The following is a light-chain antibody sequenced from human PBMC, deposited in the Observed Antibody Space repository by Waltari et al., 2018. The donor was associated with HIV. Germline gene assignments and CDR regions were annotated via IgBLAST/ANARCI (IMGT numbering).Light chain of an antibody. CDR1: SSAVVDFES. V-gene: IGLV2-14*03. CDR2: DVT. CDR3: CADISCSALV. J-gene: IGLJ3*02. Sequence: QSALTQPASVSGSPGQSITIPCTATSSAVVDFESVSWYQHHPGKAPRLLMYDVTKRPAGGSSRFSGSKSGSTASLTISGLQSEDEADFYWCADISCSALVFGGGTKVTVL.